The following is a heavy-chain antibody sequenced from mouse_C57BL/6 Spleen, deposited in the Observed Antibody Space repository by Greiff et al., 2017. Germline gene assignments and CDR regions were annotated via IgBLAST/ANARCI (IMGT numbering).Heavy chain of an antibody. J-gene: IGHJ2*01. CDR1: GYTFTSDW. V-gene: IGHV1-64*01. Sequence: QVQLQQPGAELVKPGASVQLSCKASGYTFTSDWMHWVKQRPGQGLEWIGMIHPNSGSTNYNEKFKSKATLTVAKSPSTAYMQLSSLTSEDSAVYYCARSLTVSRAYWGQGTTRTVSS. CDR2: IHPNSGST. D-gene: IGHD4-1*01. CDR3: ARSLTVSRAY.